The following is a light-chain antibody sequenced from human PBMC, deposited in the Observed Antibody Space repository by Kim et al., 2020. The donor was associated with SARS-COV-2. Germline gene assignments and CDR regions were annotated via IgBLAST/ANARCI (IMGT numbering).Light chain of an antibody. CDR1: QSVSSD. CDR2: GAS. CDR3: QQYNNWPPWT. V-gene: IGKV3D-15*01. Sequence: EIVMTQSPATLSVSPGERATLSCRASQSVSSDLAWYQQKPGQAPRLLIYGASSRATNIPARFSGSGSGTEFTLTISSLQPEDFAVYYCQQYNNWPPWTFGQGTK. J-gene: IGKJ1*01.